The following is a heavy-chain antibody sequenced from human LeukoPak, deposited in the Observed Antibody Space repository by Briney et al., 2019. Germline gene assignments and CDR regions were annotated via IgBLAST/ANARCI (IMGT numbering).Heavy chain of an antibody. CDR2: IYSGGTT. V-gene: IGHV3-53*01. CDR1: GFTVSSNY. D-gene: IGHD5-12*01. CDR3: ASIVATIPNARRPLAPIDY. J-gene: IGHJ4*02. Sequence: AGGSLRLSCAASGFTVSSNYMSWVRQAPGKGLEWVSVIYSGGTTYYADSVKGRFTISRDNSKNTLYLQMNSLRAEDTAVYYCASIVATIPNARRPLAPIDYWGQGTLVTVSS.